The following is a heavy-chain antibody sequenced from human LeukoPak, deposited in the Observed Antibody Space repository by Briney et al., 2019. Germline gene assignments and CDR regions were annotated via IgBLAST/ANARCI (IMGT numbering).Heavy chain of an antibody. Sequence: SETLSLTCAVYGGSFSGYYWSWIRQPPGKGLEWIGEINHSGSTNYNPSLKSRVTISVDTSKNQFSLKLSSVTAADTAVYYCARHVAAAGPYPYAFEIWGQGTMVTVSS. J-gene: IGHJ3*02. D-gene: IGHD6-13*01. CDR1: GGSFSGYY. CDR2: INHSGST. V-gene: IGHV4-34*01. CDR3: ARHVAAAGPYPYAFEI.